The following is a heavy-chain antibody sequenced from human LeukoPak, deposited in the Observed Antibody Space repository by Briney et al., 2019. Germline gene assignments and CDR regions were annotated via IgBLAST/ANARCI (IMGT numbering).Heavy chain of an antibody. J-gene: IGHJ6*02. CDR1: GFSFSSYW. CDR2: IKQDESET. Sequence: PGGSLRLSCEGSGFSFSSYWMTWVRQSPGKGPEWVANIKQDESETYTVDSVKGRFTISRDNAKNSVYLHMNSLRAEDTAVYYCAKDFWSMVGYMDVWGQGTTVSVSS. D-gene: IGHD3-3*01. V-gene: IGHV3-7*03. CDR3: AKDFWSMVGYMDV.